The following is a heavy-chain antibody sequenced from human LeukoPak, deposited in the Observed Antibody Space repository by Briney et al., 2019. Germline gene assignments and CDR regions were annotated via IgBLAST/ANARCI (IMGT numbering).Heavy chain of an antibody. D-gene: IGHD4-23*01. J-gene: IGHJ3*02. V-gene: IGHV4-30-2*01. CDR1: GGSIMVAAYS. CDR2: IYYSGRT. CDR3: ARGYGDNSGAFDI. Sequence: PSETLSLTCTVSGGSIMVAAYSWSWIRQPPGKGLEWIGYIYYSGRTYYNPSLKSRVTISLDRSKNQFSLKLSSVTAAETAVHFCARGYGDNSGAFDIWGQGTLVTVSS.